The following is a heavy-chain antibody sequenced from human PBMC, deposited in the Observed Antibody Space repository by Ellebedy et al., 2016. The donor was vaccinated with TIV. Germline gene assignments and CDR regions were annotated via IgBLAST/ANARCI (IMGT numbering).Heavy chain of an antibody. CDR2: IWYDGSNK. Sequence: GGSLRLSXAASGFTFSSYGMHWVRQAPGKGLEWVAVIWYDGSNKYYADSVKGRFTISRDNSKNTLYLQMNSLRAEDTAVYYCARDRQQWLVPGQVDYWGQGTLVTVSS. CDR3: ARDRQQWLVPGQVDY. V-gene: IGHV3-33*01. D-gene: IGHD6-19*01. J-gene: IGHJ4*02. CDR1: GFTFSSYG.